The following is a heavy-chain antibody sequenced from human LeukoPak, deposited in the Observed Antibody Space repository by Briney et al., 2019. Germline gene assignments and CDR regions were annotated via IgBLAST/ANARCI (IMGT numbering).Heavy chain of an antibody. CDR1: GGSFSGYY. V-gene: IGHV4-34*01. J-gene: IGHJ6*04. Sequence: SETLSLTCAVYGGSFSGYYWSWIRQPPGKGLEWIGVINHSGSTNYNPSLKSRVTISVDTSKNQFSLKLSSVTAADTAVYYCARVRGGVVVPAAMHYYYGMDVWGKGTTVTVSS. D-gene: IGHD2-2*01. CDR2: INHSGST. CDR3: ARVRGGVVVPAAMHYYYGMDV.